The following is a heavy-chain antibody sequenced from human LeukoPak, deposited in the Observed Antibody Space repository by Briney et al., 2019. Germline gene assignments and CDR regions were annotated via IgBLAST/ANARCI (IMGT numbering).Heavy chain of an antibody. Sequence: SVTVSCMASGYTFTSYDINGVGPATAQGLDWMGCMNPNSGNTGYVHKFHGRVTITRNTPISTAYMELSSQRSAARPVHYCPRGTARHVLRYFDSLPAYWGEGCLVTVSS. CDR3: PRGTARHVLRYFDSLPAY. J-gene: IGHJ4*02. D-gene: IGHD3-9*01. CDR1: GYTFTSYD. CDR2: MNPNSGNT. V-gene: IGHV1-8*03.